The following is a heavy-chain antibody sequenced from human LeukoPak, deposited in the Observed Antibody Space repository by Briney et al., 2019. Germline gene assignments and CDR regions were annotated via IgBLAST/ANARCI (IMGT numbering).Heavy chain of an antibody. CDR3: ARMIDYNYGYAFDY. CDR1: GFTFSSYT. J-gene: IGHJ4*02. CDR2: ISTGGSI. Sequence: GGALRLSCAASGFTFSSYTMNWVRQAPGKGLEWVSYISTGGSISYADSVKGRFTISRDNAKNSLYLQMNSLRDEDTAVYYCARMIDYNYGYAFDYWGQGTLVTVSS. D-gene: IGHD5-18*01. V-gene: IGHV3-48*02.